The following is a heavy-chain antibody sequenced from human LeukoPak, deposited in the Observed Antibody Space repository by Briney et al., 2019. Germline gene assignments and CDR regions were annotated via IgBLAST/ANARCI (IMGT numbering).Heavy chain of an antibody. CDR3: ARASPGATFDY. V-gene: IGHV4-30-4*08. Sequence: PSETLSLTCSVSGGSISSGDYYWSWIRQPPGKGLEWIGYIYYSGSTYYNPSLKSRVTISVDTSKNQFSLKLSSVTAADTAMYYCARASPGATFDYWGQGTLVTVSS. CDR1: GGSISSGDYY. J-gene: IGHJ4*02. CDR2: IYYSGST.